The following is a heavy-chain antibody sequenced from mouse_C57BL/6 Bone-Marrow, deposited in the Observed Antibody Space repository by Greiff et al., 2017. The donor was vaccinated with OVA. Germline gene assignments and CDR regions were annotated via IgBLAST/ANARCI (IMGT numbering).Heavy chain of an antibody. CDR1: GYTFTDYY. V-gene: IGHV1-26*01. Sequence: VQLQQSGPELVKPGASVKISCKASGYTFTDYYMNWVKQSHGKSLEWIGDINPNNGGTSYNQKFKGKATLTVDKSSSTACMELRSLTSGDSAVYYCARYYYGSSYPFDYWGQGTTLTVSS. D-gene: IGHD1-1*01. CDR3: ARYYYGSSYPFDY. CDR2: INPNNGGT. J-gene: IGHJ2*01.